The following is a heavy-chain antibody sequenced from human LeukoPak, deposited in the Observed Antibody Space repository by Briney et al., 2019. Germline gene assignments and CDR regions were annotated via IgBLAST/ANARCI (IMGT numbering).Heavy chain of an antibody. J-gene: IGHJ4*02. Sequence: KFGESLKISCKGSGYSFTSYWIGWVRQMPGKGLGWMGIIYPGDSDTRYSPSFQGQVTISADKSISTAYLQWSSLKASDTAMYYCARLGGYDIFPYYFDYWGQGTLVTVSS. CDR3: ARLGGYDIFPYYFDY. CDR2: IYPGDSDT. V-gene: IGHV5-51*01. D-gene: IGHD3-9*01. CDR1: GYSFTSYW.